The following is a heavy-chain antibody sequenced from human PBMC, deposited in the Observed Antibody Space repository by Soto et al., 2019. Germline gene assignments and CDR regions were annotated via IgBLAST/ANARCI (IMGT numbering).Heavy chain of an antibody. J-gene: IGHJ6*02. CDR3: ARRGRGSFYYYYYGRDV. CDR2: IYYSGST. CDR1: GGSISSSSYY. D-gene: IGHD1-26*01. Sequence: SETLSLTCTVSGGSISSSSYYWGWIRQPPGKGLEWIGSIYYSGSTYYNPSLKSRVTISVDTSKNQFSLKLSSVTAADTAVYYCARRGRGSFYYYYYGRDVWGQGTTVTVSS. V-gene: IGHV4-39*01.